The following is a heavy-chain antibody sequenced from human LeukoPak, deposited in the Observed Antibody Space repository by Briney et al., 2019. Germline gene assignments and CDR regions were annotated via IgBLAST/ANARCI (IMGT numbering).Heavy chain of an antibody. V-gene: IGHV1-69*05. CDR3: ARASYNWNPQCQCQYYYYMDV. J-gene: IGHJ6*03. CDR1: GGTFSSYA. Sequence: SVKVSCKASGGTFSSYAISWMRQAPGQGLEWMGGIIPIFGTANYAQKFQGRVTITTDESTSTAYMELSSLRSEDTAVYYCARASYNWNPQCQCQYYYYMDVWGKGTTVTVSS. CDR2: IIPIFGTA. D-gene: IGHD1-20*01.